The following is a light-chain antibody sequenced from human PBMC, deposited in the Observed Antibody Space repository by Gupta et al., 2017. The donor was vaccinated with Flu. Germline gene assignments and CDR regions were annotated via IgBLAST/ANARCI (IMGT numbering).Light chain of an antibody. CDR2: GDN. V-gene: IGLV1-40*01. CDR1: SSNIGAGYN. J-gene: IGLJ2*01. CDR3: QSFDSSLSGVI. Sequence: TISCIGSSSNIGAGYNLHWYQHLPGTAPKLLISGDNNRPSGVPDRFSGSRSGISASLAITGLQAEDEADYYCQSFDSSLSGVIFGGGTKLTVL.